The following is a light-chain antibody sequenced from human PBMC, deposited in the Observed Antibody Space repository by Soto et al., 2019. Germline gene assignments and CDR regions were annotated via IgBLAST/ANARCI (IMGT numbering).Light chain of an antibody. CDR3: QQYGSSSLT. J-gene: IGKJ3*01. V-gene: IGKV3-20*01. Sequence: TVFTQSPGTLSLSPGARVTLSCRASQSVSSSHLAWYQQKPGQAPRLLIYGASSRATGIPDRFSGSGSGTDFTLTISRLEPEDFAVYYCQQYGSSSLTFGPGTMVDIK. CDR1: QSVSSSH. CDR2: GAS.